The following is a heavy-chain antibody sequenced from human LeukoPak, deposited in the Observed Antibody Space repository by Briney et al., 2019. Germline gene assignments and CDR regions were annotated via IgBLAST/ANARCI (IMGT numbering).Heavy chain of an antibody. D-gene: IGHD6-13*01. J-gene: IGHJ1*01. Sequence: ASVKVSCKVSGYTLTELSMHWVRQAPGKGLEWMGGFDPEDGETIYAQKFQGRVTMTEDTSTDTAYMELSSLRSEDTAVYYCASPNPGAAAGNFQYWGQGTLVTVSS. CDR1: GYTLTELS. CDR2: FDPEDGET. V-gene: IGHV1-24*01. CDR3: ASPNPGAAAGNFQY.